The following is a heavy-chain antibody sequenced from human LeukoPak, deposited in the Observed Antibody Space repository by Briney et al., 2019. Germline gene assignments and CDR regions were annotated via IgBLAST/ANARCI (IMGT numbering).Heavy chain of an antibody. D-gene: IGHD1-26*01. CDR1: GGSISSSSYY. CDR3: ARRDLGSDY. CDR2: IYYSGST. J-gene: IGHJ4*02. V-gene: IGHV4-39*07. Sequence: SETLSLTCTVSGGSISSSSYYWGWIRQPPGKGLEWIGSIYYSGSTYYNPSLKSRVTISVDTSKNQFSLKLSSVTAADTAVYYCARRDLGSDYWGQGTLVTVSS.